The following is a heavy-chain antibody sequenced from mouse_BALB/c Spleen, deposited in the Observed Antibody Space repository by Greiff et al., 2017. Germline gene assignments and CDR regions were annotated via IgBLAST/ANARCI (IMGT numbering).Heavy chain of an antibody. V-gene: IGHV1-4*01. Sequence: VKLMESGAELARPGASVKMSCKASGYTFTSYTMHWVKQRPGQGLEWIGYINPSSGYTNYNQKFKDKATLTADKSSSTAYMQLSSLTSEDSAVYYCARGPFYYGSSSSAWFAYWGQGTLVTVSA. J-gene: IGHJ3*01. D-gene: IGHD1-1*01. CDR1: GYTFTSYT. CDR3: ARGPFYYGSSSSAWFAY. CDR2: INPSSGYT.